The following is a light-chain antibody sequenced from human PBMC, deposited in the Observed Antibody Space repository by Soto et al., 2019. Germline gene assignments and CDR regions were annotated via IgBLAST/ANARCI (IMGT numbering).Light chain of an antibody. Sequence: DIQMAQSPSSVSASVGDRVTITCRASQSISSWLAWYQQKPGKVPQLLIYAASTLQSGVPSRFSGSGSGTDFTLTISRLEPEDFAVYYCQQYGSSGTFGQGTKVDIK. V-gene: IGKV1-27*01. J-gene: IGKJ1*01. CDR1: QSISSW. CDR2: AAS. CDR3: QQYGSSGT.